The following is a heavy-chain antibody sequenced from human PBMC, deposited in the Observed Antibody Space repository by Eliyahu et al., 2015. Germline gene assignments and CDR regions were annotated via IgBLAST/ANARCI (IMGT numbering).Heavy chain of an antibody. Sequence: EVQLVQSGPEVKKPGESXKXXCXGXXYSFTHXWXGWVRQMPGKGPEYMGIIYPGDSDTRYSPSFQGQVTISADKSTSTAYLQWSSLKASDTAMYHCARVNGSSWGPFDYWGQGTLVTVSS. J-gene: IGHJ4*02. CDR3: ARVNGSSWGPFDY. CDR2: IYPGDSDT. CDR1: XYSFTHXW. V-gene: IGHV5-51*03. D-gene: IGHD6-13*01.